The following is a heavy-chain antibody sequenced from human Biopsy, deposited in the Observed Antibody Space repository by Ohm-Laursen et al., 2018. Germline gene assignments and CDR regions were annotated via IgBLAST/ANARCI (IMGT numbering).Heavy chain of an antibody. J-gene: IGHJ6*03. CDR2: IYSSGRT. V-gene: IGHV4-4*07. CDR1: GGSISDYF. Sequence: TLSLTCTASGGSISDYFWSWIRQPADKGLEYIGRIYSSGRTFNNPSLKSRVTMSVATSDNQFSLKLSSVTAADTAVYFCARDAYGDYDTYY. CDR3: ARDAYGDYDTYY. D-gene: IGHD4-17*01.